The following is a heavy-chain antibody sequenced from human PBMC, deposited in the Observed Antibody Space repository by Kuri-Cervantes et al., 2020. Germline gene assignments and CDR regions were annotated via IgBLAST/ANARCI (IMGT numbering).Heavy chain of an antibody. CDR3: ARMIAYGSGSRFREDV. Sequence: GESLKISCAASGFTFSDYYMSWIRQAPGKGLEWVSYISSSGSTIYYADSVKGRFTISRDNAKNSLYLQMNSLGAEDTAVYYCARMIAYGSGSRFREDVWGQGTTVTVSS. V-gene: IGHV3-11*01. J-gene: IGHJ6*02. CDR2: ISSSGSTI. D-gene: IGHD3-10*01. CDR1: GFTFSDYY.